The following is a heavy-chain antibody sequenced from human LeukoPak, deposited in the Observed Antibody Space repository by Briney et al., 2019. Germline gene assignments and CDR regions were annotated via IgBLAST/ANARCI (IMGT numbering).Heavy chain of an antibody. CDR2: ITSSGNTI. V-gene: IGHV3-48*03. CDR1: GFTFSRYE. J-gene: IGHJ4*02. Sequence: GGSLRLSCAASGFTFSRYEMNWVRQAPGKGLEWVSYITSSGNTIYYADSVKGRFTISRDNAKNSLYLQMNSLRAEDTAVYYCARLTTMTTTGGPFDYWGQGTLVTVCS. CDR3: ARLTTMTTTGGPFDY. D-gene: IGHD4-17*01.